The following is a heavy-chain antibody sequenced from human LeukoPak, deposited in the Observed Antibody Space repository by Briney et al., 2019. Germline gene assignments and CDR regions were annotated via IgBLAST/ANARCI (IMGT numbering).Heavy chain of an antibody. V-gene: IGHV3-74*01. CDR3: ARDSNYGMDV. CDR2: INTDGSST. D-gene: IGHD2/OR15-2a*01. CDR1: GFTFSPYW. Sequence: GGSLRLSCAASGFTFSPYWMHWVRQAPGKGLVWVSHINTDGSSTTYADSVKGRFTVSRDNAKSTLYLLMNSLRAEDTAVYYCARDSNYGMDVWGQGTTVTVSS. J-gene: IGHJ6*02.